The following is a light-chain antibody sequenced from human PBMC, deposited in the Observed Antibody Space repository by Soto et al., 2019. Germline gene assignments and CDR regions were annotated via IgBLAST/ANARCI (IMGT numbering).Light chain of an antibody. J-gene: IGKJ1*01. V-gene: IGKV3-20*01. CDR1: QSVNSYS. CDR2: GAS. CDR3: QQYGSSPPT. Sequence: EIVLTQSPGTLSLSPGERATLSCRASQSVNSYSLAWYQRKPGQPPRLLVWGASNRATDIPYRFSGSGSGTDFTLNITTLEPEDFAVYYCQQYGSSPPTFGQGTRVEV.